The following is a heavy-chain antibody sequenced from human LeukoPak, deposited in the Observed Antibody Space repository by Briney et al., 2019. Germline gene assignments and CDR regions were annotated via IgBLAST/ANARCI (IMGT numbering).Heavy chain of an antibody. V-gene: IGHV3-7*01. J-gene: IGHJ3*02. D-gene: IGHD5-18*01. CDR1: GFTFSSYW. CDR3: ARDASYGDDAFDI. CDR2: IKQDGSEK. Sequence: GGSLRLSCAASGFTFSSYWMSWVRQAPGEGLEWVANIKQDGSEKYYVDSVKGRFTISRDNAKNSLYLQMNSLRAEDTAVYYCARDASYGDDAFDIWGQGTMVTVSS.